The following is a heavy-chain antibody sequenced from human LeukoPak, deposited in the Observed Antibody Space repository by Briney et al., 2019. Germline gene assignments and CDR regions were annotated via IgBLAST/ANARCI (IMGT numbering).Heavy chain of an antibody. V-gene: IGHV4-59*01. CDR3: ATQIAADNWFDP. CDR1: GGSISSYY. J-gene: IGHJ5*02. Sequence: SETLSLTCTVSGGSISSYYWSWIRQPPGKGLEWIGYIYYSGSTNYNPSLKSRVTISVDTSKNQFSLKLSSVTAADTAVYYCATQIAADNWFDPWGQGTLVTVSS. D-gene: IGHD6-6*01. CDR2: IYYSGST.